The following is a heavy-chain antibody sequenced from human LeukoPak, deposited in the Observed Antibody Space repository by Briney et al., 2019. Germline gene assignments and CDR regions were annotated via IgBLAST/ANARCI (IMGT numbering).Heavy chain of an antibody. CDR3: ARVAAAGILNYYYYMDV. CDR1: GYSISSGYY. CDR2: IYHSGST. D-gene: IGHD6-13*01. Sequence: SETLSLTCAVSGYSISSGYYWGWIRQPPGKGLEWIGSIYHSGSTYYNPSLKSRVTISVDTSKNQFSLKLSSVTAADTAVYYCARVAAAGILNYYYYMDVWGKGTTATVSS. V-gene: IGHV4-38-2*01. J-gene: IGHJ6*03.